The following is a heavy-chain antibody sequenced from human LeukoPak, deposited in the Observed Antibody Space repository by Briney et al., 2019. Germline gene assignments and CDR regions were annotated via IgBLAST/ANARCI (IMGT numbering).Heavy chain of an antibody. D-gene: IGHD2/OR15-2a*01. CDR2: FDPEENEA. CDR1: GYSFSDYY. V-gene: IGHV1-69-2*01. J-gene: IGHJ4*02. Sequence: ASVNASCKASGYSFSDYYMHWVQQAPGKGLEWMGRFDPEENEAVYAEKFQGRVTITADTSTDTSYMELRNLRSDDTAFYYCATLYCHSTGCYSVDAWGQGTLVTVSS. CDR3: ATLYCHSTGCYSVDA.